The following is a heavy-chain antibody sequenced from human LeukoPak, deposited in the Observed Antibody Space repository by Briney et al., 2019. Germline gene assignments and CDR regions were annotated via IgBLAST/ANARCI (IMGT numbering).Heavy chain of an antibody. CDR3: ARAPGPHYDILTGCLEY. J-gene: IGHJ4*02. V-gene: IGHV1-69*06. Sequence: ASVKVSCKASGGTFSSYAISWVRQAPGQGLEWMGGIIPIFGTANYAQKFQGGVTITADKSTSTAYMELSSLRSEDTAVYYCARAPGPHYDILTGCLEYWGQGTLVTVSS. CDR2: IIPIFGTA. CDR1: GGTFSSYA. D-gene: IGHD3-9*01.